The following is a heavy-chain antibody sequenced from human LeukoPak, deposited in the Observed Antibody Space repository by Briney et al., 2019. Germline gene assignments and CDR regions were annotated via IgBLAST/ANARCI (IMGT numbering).Heavy chain of an antibody. CDR1: GYTFTSYD. Sequence: ASVKVSCKASGYTFTSYDINWVRQATGQGLEWMGWMNPNSGNTGYAQKFQGRVTMTRNTSISTAYMELSSLRSEDTAVYYCAISDYYDSSGQDPGDYWGRGTLVTVSS. V-gene: IGHV1-8*01. D-gene: IGHD3-22*01. CDR2: MNPNSGNT. CDR3: AISDYYDSSGQDPGDY. J-gene: IGHJ4*01.